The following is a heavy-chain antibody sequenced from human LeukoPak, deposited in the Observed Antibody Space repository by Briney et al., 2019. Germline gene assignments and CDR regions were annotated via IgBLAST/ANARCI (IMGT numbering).Heavy chain of an antibody. CDR2: INHSGST. Sequence: PSETLSLTCAVYGGSFSGYYWSWIRQPPGKGLEWIGEINHSGSTNYNPSLKSRVTISVDTSKNQFSLKLSSVTAADTAVYYCAREVPDYCSSTSCYGLQVDLLYYYYMDVWGKGTTVTVSS. CDR1: GGSFSGYY. D-gene: IGHD2-2*01. J-gene: IGHJ6*03. V-gene: IGHV4-34*01. CDR3: AREVPDYCSSTSCYGLQVDLLYYYYMDV.